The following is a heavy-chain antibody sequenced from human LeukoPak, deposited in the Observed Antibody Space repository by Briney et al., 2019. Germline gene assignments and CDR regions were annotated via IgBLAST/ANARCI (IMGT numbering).Heavy chain of an antibody. V-gene: IGHV1-69*05. CDR1: GGTFSSYA. Sequence: SVKVSCKASGGTFSSYAISWVRQAPGQGLEWMGGIIPIFGTANYAQKFQGRVTVTTDESTSTAYMELSSLRSEDTAVYYCARDALYSGEFSVYWGQGTLVTVSS. CDR2: IIPIFGTA. D-gene: IGHD1-26*01. CDR3: ARDALYSGEFSVY. J-gene: IGHJ4*02.